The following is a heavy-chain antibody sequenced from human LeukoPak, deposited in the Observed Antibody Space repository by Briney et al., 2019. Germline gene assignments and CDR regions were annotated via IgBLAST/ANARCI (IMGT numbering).Heavy chain of an antibody. D-gene: IGHD3-3*01. CDR2: ISSNGDTT. V-gene: IGHV3-64*04. CDR3: AKDLAIFGVAPIYSFDY. Sequence: GGSLRLSCSASGFTFSSYAMHWVRQAPGKGLEYVSAISSNGDTTYYPDSVKGRFTISRDNAKNTVYLQLNSLRAEDTAVYYCAKDLAIFGVAPIYSFDYWGQGTLVTVSS. CDR1: GFTFSSYA. J-gene: IGHJ4*02.